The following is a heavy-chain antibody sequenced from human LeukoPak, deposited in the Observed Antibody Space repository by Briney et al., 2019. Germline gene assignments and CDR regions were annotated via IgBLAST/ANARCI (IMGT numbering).Heavy chain of an antibody. Sequence: SETLSLTCTVSGGSISRYYWSWIRQPPGRGLEWIGYKDYSGSTNYNRSLKSRVTISVDTSKNQFSLKLSSVTAADTAVYYCARVYYSSSYDYWYFDLWGRGTLVTVSS. V-gene: IGHV4-59*01. D-gene: IGHD6-13*01. J-gene: IGHJ2*01. CDR1: GGSISRYY. CDR2: KDYSGST. CDR3: ARVYYSSSYDYWYFDL.